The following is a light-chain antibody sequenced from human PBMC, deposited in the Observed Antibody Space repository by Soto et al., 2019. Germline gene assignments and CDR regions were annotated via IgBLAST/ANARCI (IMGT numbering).Light chain of an antibody. J-gene: IGKJ5*01. CDR2: DAS. CDR3: QQYAGSPIT. CDR1: QSVSSS. V-gene: IGKV3-20*01. Sequence: EIVLSQSPGTLSLSTGERAILSYRASQSVSSSLAWYQQKPGLAPTLLISDASSRASGVPDRFTGGGSGTDFTLTIRRLEPEDFALYYCQQYAGSPITFGQGTRLEI.